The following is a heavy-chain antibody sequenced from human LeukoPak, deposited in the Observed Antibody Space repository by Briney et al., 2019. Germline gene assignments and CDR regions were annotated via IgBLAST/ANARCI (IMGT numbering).Heavy chain of an antibody. J-gene: IGHJ4*02. V-gene: IGHV4-39*01. CDR2: IYYSGET. D-gene: IGHD3-10*01. CDR3: AISVSGSSEPYFDD. CDR1: RGSIRSRSFY. Sequence: PSETLSFTCTVSRGSIRSRSFYWGWVRQPPGKGLEWIGSIYYSGETYFNPSLRSRVTISVDTSNTQFYLHLSTVTAADTAVYYCAISVSGSSEPYFDDWGQGSLVTVSS.